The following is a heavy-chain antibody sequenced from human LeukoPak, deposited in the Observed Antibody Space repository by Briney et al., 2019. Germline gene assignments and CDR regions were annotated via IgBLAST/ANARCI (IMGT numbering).Heavy chain of an antibody. Sequence: SETLSLTCTVSGGSISSYYWSWIRQPPGKGLGWSGYIYYSGSTNYNPSLKSRVTISVDTSKNQFSLKLSSVTAADTAVYYFARTKGKANFDYWGQGTLVTVSS. V-gene: IGHV4-59*12. CDR2: IYYSGST. J-gene: IGHJ4*02. CDR3: ARTKGKANFDY. CDR1: GGSISSYY. D-gene: IGHD2-8*01.